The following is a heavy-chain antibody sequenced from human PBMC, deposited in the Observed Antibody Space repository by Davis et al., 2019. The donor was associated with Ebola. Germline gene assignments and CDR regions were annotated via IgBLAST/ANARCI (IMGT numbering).Heavy chain of an antibody. CDR1: GFTFSSYW. D-gene: IGHD5-12*01. CDR3: AREYSGYDYFDY. CDR2: IYSGGRT. V-gene: IGHV3-66*02. J-gene: IGHJ4*02. Sequence: GESLKISCAASGFTFSSYWMSWVRQAPGKGLERVSVIYSGGRTYYADSVKGRFTISRDNSKNTLYLQMNSLRAEDTAVYYCAREYSGYDYFDYWGQGTLVTVSS.